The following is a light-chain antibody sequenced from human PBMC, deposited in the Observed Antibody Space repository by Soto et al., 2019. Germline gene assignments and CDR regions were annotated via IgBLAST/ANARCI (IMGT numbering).Light chain of an antibody. Sequence: DIQMTQSPSSLSASVGDRVTITCRASQGISNFLAWYQQRPGEVPNLLIYGASTLQSGVPARFSGSGSGTDFTLTISSLQPEDVETYYCKKYNSAPLTFGGGTKVEIK. CDR3: KKYNSAPLT. CDR1: QGISNF. CDR2: GAS. V-gene: IGKV1-27*01. J-gene: IGKJ4*01.